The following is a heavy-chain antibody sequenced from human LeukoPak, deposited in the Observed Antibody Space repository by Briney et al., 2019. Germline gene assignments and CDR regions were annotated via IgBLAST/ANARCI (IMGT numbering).Heavy chain of an antibody. CDR2: ISSSSSTI. D-gene: IGHD3-22*01. J-gene: IGHJ6*03. V-gene: IGHV3-48*01. CDR1: GFTFSSYS. Sequence: GGSLRLSCAASGFTFSSYSMNWVRQAPGKGLEWVSYISSSSSTIYYADSVKGRFTISRDNAKNSLYLQMNSLRAEDTAVYYCTSVYYDSSGYYYYYMDVWGKGTTVTVSS. CDR3: TSVYYDSSGYYYYYMDV.